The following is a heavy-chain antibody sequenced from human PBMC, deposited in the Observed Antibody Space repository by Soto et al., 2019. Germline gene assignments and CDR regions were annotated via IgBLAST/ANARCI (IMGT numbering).Heavy chain of an antibody. D-gene: IGHD2-2*01. J-gene: IGHJ6*02. CDR3: AKDSLTPSLLNIVVVPAAIYYYGMDV. CDR2: ISYDGSNK. V-gene: IGHV3-30*18. Sequence: GGSLRLSCAASGFTFSSYGMHWVRQAPGKGLEWVAVISYDGSNKYYADSVKGRFIISRDNSKNTLYLQMNSLRAEDTAVYYCAKDSLTPSLLNIVVVPAAIYYYGMDVWGQGTTVTVSS. CDR1: GFTFSSYG.